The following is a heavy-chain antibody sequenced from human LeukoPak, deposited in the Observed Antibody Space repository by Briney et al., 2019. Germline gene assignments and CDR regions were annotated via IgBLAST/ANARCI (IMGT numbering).Heavy chain of an antibody. CDR1: GYTLTELS. V-gene: IGHV1-24*01. J-gene: IGHJ4*02. D-gene: IGHD1-26*01. CDR3: ATGLRGGSYFYYFDY. Sequence: ASVKVSCKVSGYTLTELSMHWVRQAPGKGLEWMGGFDPEDGETIYAQKFQGRVTMTEDTSTDAAYMELSSLRSEDTAVYYCATGLRGGSYFYYFDYWGQGTLVTVSS. CDR2: FDPEDGET.